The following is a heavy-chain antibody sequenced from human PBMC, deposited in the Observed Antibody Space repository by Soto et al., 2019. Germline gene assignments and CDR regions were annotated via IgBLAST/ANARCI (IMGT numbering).Heavy chain of an antibody. D-gene: IGHD3-9*01. CDR2: IIPILGIA. J-gene: IGHJ6*02. V-gene: IGHV1-69*02. Sequence: VKVSCKASGGTFSSYTISWVRQAPGQGLEWMGRIIPILGIANYAQKFQGRVTITADKSTSTAYMELSSLRSEDTAVYYCASLSNSYYDILTGYYKADYYYGMDVWGQGTTVTVSS. CDR3: ASLSNSYYDILTGYYKADYYYGMDV. CDR1: GGTFSSYT.